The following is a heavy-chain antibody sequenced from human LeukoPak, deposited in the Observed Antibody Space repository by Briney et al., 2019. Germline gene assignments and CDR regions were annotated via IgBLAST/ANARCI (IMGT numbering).Heavy chain of an antibody. Sequence: KPGRTLRLSCAVSLFTPTYACMSAVRESPSKGREWGSGIKSKTDGGTTDYAAPVKGRFTISRDDSKDTLYLQMNSLKTDDTGVYYCATDQRWELPLNYWGQGTLVTVSS. V-gene: IGHV3-15*01. CDR2: IKSKTDGGTT. CDR1: LFTPTYAC. J-gene: IGHJ4*02. CDR3: ATDQRWELPLNY. D-gene: IGHD1-26*01.